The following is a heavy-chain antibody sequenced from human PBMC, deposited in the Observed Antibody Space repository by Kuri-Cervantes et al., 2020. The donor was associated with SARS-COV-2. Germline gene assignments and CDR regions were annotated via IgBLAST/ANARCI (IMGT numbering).Heavy chain of an antibody. V-gene: IGHV3-30*18. CDR1: GFTFSSYG. J-gene: IGHJ4*02. CDR3: AKEGRTAFDY. Sequence: GESLKISCAASGFTFSSYGMHWVRQAPGKGLEWVAVISYDGSNKYYADSVKGRFTISRDNSKNTLYLQMNSLRAEDTAVYYCAKEGRTAFDYWGQGTLVTVSS. CDR2: ISYDGSNK.